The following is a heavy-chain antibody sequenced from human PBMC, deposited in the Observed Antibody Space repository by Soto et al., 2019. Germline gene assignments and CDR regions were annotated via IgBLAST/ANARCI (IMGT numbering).Heavy chain of an antibody. CDR2: INPSRGTT. CDR1: GYTFITYF. Sequence: GASVKVSCKASGYTFITYFMHWVRQAPGQGLERMGVINPSRGTTTYAQKFQDRVTMTRDTSASTVYMELSSLRSEDTAMYYCARSYISSSYWFDPWGQGTLVTVSS. V-gene: IGHV1-46*03. D-gene: IGHD6-6*01. CDR3: ARSYISSSYWFDP. J-gene: IGHJ5*02.